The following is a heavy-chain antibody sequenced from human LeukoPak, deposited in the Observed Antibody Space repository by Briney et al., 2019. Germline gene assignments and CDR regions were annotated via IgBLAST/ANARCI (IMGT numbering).Heavy chain of an antibody. J-gene: IGHJ4*02. D-gene: IGHD3-22*01. V-gene: IGHV4-34*01. CDR1: GGSFSGYY. CDR2: INHSGRT. CDR3: ARDHVSSGYYYGESDY. Sequence: SETLSLTCAVYGGSFSGYYWSWIRQSPDKGLEWIGEINHSGRTNYNPFLKSRVTISIDTSKNQFSLKLTSVTAADTAVYYCARDHVSSGYYYGESDYWGQGTLVTVSS.